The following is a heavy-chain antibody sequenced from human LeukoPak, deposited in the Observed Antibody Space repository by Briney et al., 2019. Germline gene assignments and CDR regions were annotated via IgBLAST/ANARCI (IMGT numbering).Heavy chain of an antibody. CDR3: AKDLVRDYGDYVFDY. CDR1: GFTFSSYA. CDR2: ISYDGSNK. V-gene: IGHV3-30*04. D-gene: IGHD4-17*01. J-gene: IGHJ4*02. Sequence: GSLRLSCAASGFTFSSYAMHWVRQAPGKGLEWVAVISYDGSNKYYADSVKGRFTISRDNSKNTLYLQMNSLRAEDTAVYYCAKDLVRDYGDYVFDYWGQGTLVTVSS.